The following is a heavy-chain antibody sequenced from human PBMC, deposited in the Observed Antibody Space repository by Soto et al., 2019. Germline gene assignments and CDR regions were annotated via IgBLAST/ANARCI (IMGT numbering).Heavy chain of an antibody. Sequence: GGSLRLSCAASGLTFSNHAMTWVRQAPGKGLEWVSTIDNAGVGTHYSDSVRGRFTISRDNSRNRLYLQMHSLRVEDTALYFCVSWVSAHFDYWGRGTQVTVSS. CDR3: VSWVSAHFDY. V-gene: IGHV3-23*01. CDR2: IDNAGVGT. CDR1: GLTFSNHA. D-gene: IGHD2-8*01. J-gene: IGHJ4*02.